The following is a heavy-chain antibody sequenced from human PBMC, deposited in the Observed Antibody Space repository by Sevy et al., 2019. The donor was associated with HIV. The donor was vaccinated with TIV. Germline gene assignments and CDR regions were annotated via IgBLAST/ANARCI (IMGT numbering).Heavy chain of an antibody. J-gene: IGHJ3*01. V-gene: IGHV1-2*02. CDR1: GYTFTDYY. Sequence: ASVKVSCKACGYTFTDYYLHWLRQAPGQGLEWMGWINPNTGATNYAQKFKGRVTMTRDTSMSTAFMDLTRLRSDDTAVYYCAKLLIVVDDGFDVWGQGTMVTVSS. CDR3: AKLLIVVDDGFDV. D-gene: IGHD3-22*01. CDR2: INPNTGAT.